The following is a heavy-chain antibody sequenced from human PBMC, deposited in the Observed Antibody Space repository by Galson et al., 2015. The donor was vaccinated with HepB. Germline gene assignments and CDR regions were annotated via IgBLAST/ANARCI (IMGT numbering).Heavy chain of an antibody. Sequence: SVKVSCKASGGTFSSYAISWVRQAPGQGLEWMGRIIPILGIANYAQKFQGRVTITADKSTSTAYMELSSLRSEDTAVYYCASEAGYYDSGTGYFDLWGRGTLVTVSS. V-gene: IGHV1-69*04. CDR2: IIPILGIA. CDR1: GGTFSSYA. J-gene: IGHJ2*01. CDR3: ASEAGYYDSGTGYFDL. D-gene: IGHD3-22*01.